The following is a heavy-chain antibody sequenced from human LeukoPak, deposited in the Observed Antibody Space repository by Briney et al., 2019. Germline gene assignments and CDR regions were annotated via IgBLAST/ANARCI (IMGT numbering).Heavy chain of an antibody. V-gene: IGHV4-61*02. CDR3: ARDQNRSGDYVWWI. D-gene: IGHD3-16*01. CDR2: IYTSGST. Sequence: PSQTLSLTCTVSGNSISSGDNYWSWIRQPAGKGLEWIGRIYTSGSTNYNPSLKSRVTISGDTSKNQVSLKLSSVTPADTAVYYCARDQNRSGDYVWWIWGQGTLVTVSS. CDR1: GNSISSGDNY. J-gene: IGHJ4*02.